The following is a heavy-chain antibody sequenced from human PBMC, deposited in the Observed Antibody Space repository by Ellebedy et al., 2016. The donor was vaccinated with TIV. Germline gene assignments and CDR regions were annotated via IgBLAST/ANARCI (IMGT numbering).Heavy chain of an antibody. CDR3: ARGYYDLSTGSYRPSDF. D-gene: IGHD3-9*01. Sequence: SETLSLTXVVSDDSVSSADYYWSWICQPPGKGLEWIGYIYYSLTTYYNPSLKSRVIMSLDMSKKVFSLEMTSVTPADTAVYYCARGYYDLSTGSYRPSDFWGQGTLVTVSS. V-gene: IGHV4-30-4*01. J-gene: IGHJ4*02. CDR2: IYYSLTT. CDR1: DDSVSSADYY.